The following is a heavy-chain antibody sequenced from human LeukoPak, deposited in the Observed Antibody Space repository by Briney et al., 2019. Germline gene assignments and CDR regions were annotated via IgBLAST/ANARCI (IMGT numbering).Heavy chain of an antibody. D-gene: IGHD5-18*01. V-gene: IGHV3-21*01. CDR3: ARDLGGYSYGSHFDY. Sequence: PGGSLRLSCAASGFTFSTYYMNWVRQAPGKGLEWVSSITTSSSYIYYADSVKGRFTISRDNAKNSLYLQMNSLRAEDTAVYYCARDLGGYSYGSHFDYWGQGTLVTVSS. CDR1: GFTFSTYY. J-gene: IGHJ4*02. CDR2: ITTSSSYI.